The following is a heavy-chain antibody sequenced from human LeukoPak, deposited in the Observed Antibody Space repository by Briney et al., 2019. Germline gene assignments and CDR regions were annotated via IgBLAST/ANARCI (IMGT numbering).Heavy chain of an antibody. V-gene: IGHV4-59*01. CDR1: GVSISSYY. CDR3: ARDRRPYYDQFARYYYYMDV. J-gene: IGHJ6*03. CDR2: IYYSGST. D-gene: IGHD3-3*01. Sequence: SETLSLTCTVSGVSISSYYWSWIRQPPGKGLEWIGYIYYSGSTNYNPSLKSRVTISVDTSKNQFSLKLSSVTAADTAVYYCARDRRPYYDQFARYYYYMDVWGKGTTVTVSS.